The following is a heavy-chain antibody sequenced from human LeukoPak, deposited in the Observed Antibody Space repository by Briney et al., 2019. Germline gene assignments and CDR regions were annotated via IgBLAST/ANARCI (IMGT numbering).Heavy chain of an antibody. V-gene: IGHV3-20*04. D-gene: IGHD3-22*01. CDR3: ARASPNDSSGYSDAFDI. Sequence: GGSLRLSCAASGFTFDDYGMSWVRQAPGKGLEWVSGINWNGGSTGYADSVKGRFTISRDNAKNSLYLQMNSLRAEDTALYYCARASPNDSSGYSDAFDIWGQGTMVTVSS. CDR1: GFTFDDYG. J-gene: IGHJ3*02. CDR2: INWNGGST.